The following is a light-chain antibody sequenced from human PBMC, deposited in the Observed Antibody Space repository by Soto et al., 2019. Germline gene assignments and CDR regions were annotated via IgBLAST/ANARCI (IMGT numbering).Light chain of an antibody. CDR3: QQYNNWPPDRT. V-gene: IGKV3-15*01. Sequence: EIVMTQSPATLSVSPGERATLSCRASQSVGSNLAWYQLKPGQAPRLLIYGASIRATGIPARFSGSGSGTDFTLTISSLQSEDFAIYFCQQYNNWPPDRTFGQGTKVEIK. CDR2: GAS. CDR1: QSVGSN. J-gene: IGKJ1*01.